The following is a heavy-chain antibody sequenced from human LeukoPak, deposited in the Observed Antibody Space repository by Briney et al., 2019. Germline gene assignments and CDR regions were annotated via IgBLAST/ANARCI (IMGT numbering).Heavy chain of an antibody. J-gene: IGHJ4*02. CDR2: IYYSGSI. CDR3: ARSLGITSLDY. V-gene: IGHV4-59*01. CDR1: GGSIRSYY. D-gene: IGHD1-14*01. Sequence: SETPSLTCSVSGGSIRSYYWNWIRQSPGKGLEWIGYIYYSGSINYNPSFKSRVTMSVDTSKNQFSLKLYSVTAADTAMYYCARSLGITSLDYWGQGMLVTVSS.